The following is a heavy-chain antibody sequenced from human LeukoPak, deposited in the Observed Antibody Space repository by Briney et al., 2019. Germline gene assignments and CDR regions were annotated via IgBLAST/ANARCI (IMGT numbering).Heavy chain of an antibody. J-gene: IGHJ4*01. CDR1: GFTFGSYW. CDR2: IKQDGSEI. V-gene: IGHV3-7*03. CDR3: AGGSGWITGD. Sequence: GGSLRFSCSASGFTFGSYWMNWVRQAPGKGPEWVANIKQDGSEINYVDSVKGRFIISRDNAKNSLYLQMNSLRVDDTAVYYCAGGSGWITGDWGHGTLVTVSS. D-gene: IGHD1-14*01.